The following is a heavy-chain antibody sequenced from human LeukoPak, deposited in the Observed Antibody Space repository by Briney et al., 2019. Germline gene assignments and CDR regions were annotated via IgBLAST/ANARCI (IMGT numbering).Heavy chain of an antibody. Sequence: GGSLRLSCAASGFIFSSYSMNWVRQAPGKGLEWVSYITSGSDTIFYADSVKGRFTISRDNARNSLYLQMNSVGVEDTAVNYCVRRPVGAHPFDYWGQGTLVTVSS. CDR3: VRRPVGAHPFDY. D-gene: IGHD1-26*01. J-gene: IGHJ4*02. CDR2: ITSGSDTI. V-gene: IGHV3-48*01. CDR1: GFIFSSYS.